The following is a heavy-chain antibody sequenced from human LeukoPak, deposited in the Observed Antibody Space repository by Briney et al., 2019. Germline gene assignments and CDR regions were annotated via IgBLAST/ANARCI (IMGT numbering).Heavy chain of an antibody. CDR1: GFTFSSYW. CDR3: ARGDYDFWPDY. Sequence: GGSLRLSCAASGFTFSSYWMHWVRQAPGKGLVWVSRINSDGSSTSYADSVKGRFTISRDNAKNTLYLQMNSLRVEDTAVYYCARGDYDFWPDYWGQGTLVTVSS. CDR2: INSDGSST. D-gene: IGHD3-3*01. V-gene: IGHV3-74*01. J-gene: IGHJ4*02.